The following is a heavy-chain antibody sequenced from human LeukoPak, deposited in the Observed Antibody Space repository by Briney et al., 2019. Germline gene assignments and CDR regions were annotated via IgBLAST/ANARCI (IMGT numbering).Heavy chain of an antibody. D-gene: IGHD2/OR15-2a*01. J-gene: IGHJ4*02. CDR2: IKYDGSSS. CDR3: ARAGYYRFGY. V-gene: IGHV3-74*01. CDR1: GFTFSDYW. Sequence: GGSLRLSCAASGFTFSDYWMHWVRQAPGKGLVWVSRIKYDGSSSSYADSVKGRFTISRDNAKNTLYLQMNSLRAEDTAVYYCARAGYYRFGYWGQGTLVTVSS.